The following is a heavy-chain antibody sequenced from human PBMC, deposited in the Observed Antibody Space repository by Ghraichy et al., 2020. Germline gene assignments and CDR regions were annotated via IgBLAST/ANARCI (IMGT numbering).Heavy chain of an antibody. CDR1: GFTFSNYY. D-gene: IGHD2-2*01. V-gene: IGHV3-11*06. J-gene: IGHJ6*02. CDR3: ARDLFPDKYIVVVPAASSYCYYGMDV. Sequence: GGSLRLSCAASGFTFSNYYMSWIRQAPGKGLEWVSYISSSSSYSNYADSVKRRFTISRDNAKNSLYLQMNSLRAEDTAVYYCARDLFPDKYIVVVPAASSYCYYGMDVWGQGTTVTVSS. CDR2: ISSSSSYS.